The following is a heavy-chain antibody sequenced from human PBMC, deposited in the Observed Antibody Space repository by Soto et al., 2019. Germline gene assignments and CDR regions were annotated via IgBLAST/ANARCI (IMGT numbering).Heavy chain of an antibody. V-gene: IGHV1-2*04. J-gene: IGHJ6*02. CDR3: ARAEDYYYYYGMDV. Sequence: ASVKVSFKASGYTFTGYYMHWLRQAPGQGLEWMGWINPNSGGTNYAQKFQGWVTMTRDTSISTAYMELSRLRSDDTAVYYCARAEDYYYYYGMDVWGQGTTVTVSS. CDR2: INPNSGGT. CDR1: GYTFTGYY.